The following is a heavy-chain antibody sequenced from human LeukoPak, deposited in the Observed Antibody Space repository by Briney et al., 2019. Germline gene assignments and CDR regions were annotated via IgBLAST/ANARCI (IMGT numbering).Heavy chain of an antibody. D-gene: IGHD3-10*01. CDR3: ARHLGGSGSHDAFDI. J-gene: IGHJ3*02. CDR2: IFHSGST. CDR1: GGSISSNNW. V-gene: IGHV4-4*02. Sequence: SGTLSLTCAVSGGSISSNNWWSWVRQPPGKGLEWIGEIFHSGSTNYNPSLKSRVTTSVDKSKNQFSLKLNSVTAADTAVYYCARHLGGSGSHDAFDIWGQGTMVTVSS.